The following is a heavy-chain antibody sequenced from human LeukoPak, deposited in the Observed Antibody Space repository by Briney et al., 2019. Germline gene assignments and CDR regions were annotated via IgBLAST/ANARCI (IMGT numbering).Heavy chain of an antibody. Sequence: PGGSLRLSCAASGFRVTSNYMSWVRQAPGKGLEWVSVIYSGGSTYYADSVKGRFILYRDDYKNTLSLQISNLRAEDAAVYFCEREISDSSRWYGGFDYWGQGTLVIVSS. CDR2: IYSGGST. CDR3: EREISDSSRWYGGFDY. D-gene: IGHD6-13*01. J-gene: IGHJ4*02. V-gene: IGHV3-53*01. CDR1: GFRVTSNY.